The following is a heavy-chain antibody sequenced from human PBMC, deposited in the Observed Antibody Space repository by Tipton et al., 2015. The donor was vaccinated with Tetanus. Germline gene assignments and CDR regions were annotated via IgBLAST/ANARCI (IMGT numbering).Heavy chain of an antibody. CDR1: GFIFSSYG. D-gene: IGHD2-15*01. Sequence: SLRLSCAASGFIFSSYGIHWVRQAPGKGLEWVAVSWYDGTDQYYADSVKGRFAISRDNSKNTLYLQMNSLRAEDTALYYCAREADCSGGSCFSGDFDTWGQGTRVTVSS. CDR3: AREADCSGGSCFSGDFDT. CDR2: SWYDGTDQ. J-gene: IGHJ4*02. V-gene: IGHV3-33*01.